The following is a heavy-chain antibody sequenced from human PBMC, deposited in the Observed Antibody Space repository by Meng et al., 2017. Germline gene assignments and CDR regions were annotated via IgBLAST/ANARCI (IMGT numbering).Heavy chain of an antibody. D-gene: IGHD6-13*01. V-gene: IGHV1-2*06. CDR1: GYTLPAYY. J-gene: IGHJ4*02. CDR2: IDPNSGVT. CDR3: VRDEDISAAGKLFGDY. Sequence: VQLVQSGAEVKKPGASVKVPTTPSGYTLPAYYIRRVRQAPGQGLDGMGRIDPNSGVTEYAQKFQGRVTVTGDTSISTAYMELSRLRSDDTAIYYCVRDEDISAAGKLFGDYWGQGTLVTASS.